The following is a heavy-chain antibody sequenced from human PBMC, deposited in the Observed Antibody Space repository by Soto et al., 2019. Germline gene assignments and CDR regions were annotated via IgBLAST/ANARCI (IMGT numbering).Heavy chain of an antibody. Sequence: SETLSLTCTVSGGSISSYYWSWIRQPPGKGLEWIGYIYYSGSTNYNPSLKSRVTISVDTSKNQFSLKLSSVTAADTAVYYCARVGMTYYYDSSGYYLAYWGQGTQVTVSS. CDR1: GGSISSYY. CDR3: ARVGMTYYYDSSGYYLAY. J-gene: IGHJ4*02. V-gene: IGHV4-59*01. CDR2: IYYSGST. D-gene: IGHD3-22*01.